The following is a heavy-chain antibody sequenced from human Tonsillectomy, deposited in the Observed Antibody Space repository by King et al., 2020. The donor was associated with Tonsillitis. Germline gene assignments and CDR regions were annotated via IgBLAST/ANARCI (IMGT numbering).Heavy chain of an antibody. CDR1: GFTFNDYT. D-gene: IGHD5-12*01. CDR2: ITWDGGST. J-gene: IGHJ4*02. CDR3: AKDQSPHYSDYDYDY. V-gene: IGHV3-43*01. Sequence: QLVQSGGVVVQPGGSLRLSCTASGFTFNDYTMHWVRQAPGKGLEWVSLITWDGGSTYYADSVKGRFTISRDNSKNSLYLQMNSLRTEDTALYYCAKDQSPHYSDYDYDYWGQGTLVNVSS.